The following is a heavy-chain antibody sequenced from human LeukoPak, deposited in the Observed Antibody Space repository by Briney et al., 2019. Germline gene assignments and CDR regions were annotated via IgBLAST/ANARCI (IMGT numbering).Heavy chain of an antibody. CDR1: GGSFSGYY. V-gene: IGHV3-11*01. CDR3: ARVFRVYDAFDI. D-gene: IGHD6-13*01. CDR2: ISSSGSTI. Sequence: LSLTCAVYGGSFSGYYWSWIRQAPGKGLEWVSYISSSGSTIYYADSVKGRFTISRDNAKNSLYLQMNSLRAEDTAVYYCARVFRVYDAFDIWGQGTMVTVSS. J-gene: IGHJ3*02.